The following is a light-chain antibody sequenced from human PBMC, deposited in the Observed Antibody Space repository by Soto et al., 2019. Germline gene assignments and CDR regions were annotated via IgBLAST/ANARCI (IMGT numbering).Light chain of an antibody. CDR1: QSISSW. Sequence: PSTLSASVGDRVTITCRASQSISSWLAWYQQKPGKAPKLLIYKASTLQSGVPSRFSGSGSGTEFTLAISSLQPDDSATYYCQQYNDNWTFGQGTKVDIK. J-gene: IGKJ1*01. CDR2: KAS. V-gene: IGKV1-5*03. CDR3: QQYNDNWT.